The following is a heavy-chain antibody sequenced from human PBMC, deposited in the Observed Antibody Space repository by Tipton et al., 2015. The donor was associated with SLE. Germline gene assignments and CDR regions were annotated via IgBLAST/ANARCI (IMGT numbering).Heavy chain of an antibody. CDR1: GGSISSHY. CDR3: ARGEAARVYYYGMDV. Sequence: TLSLTCTVSGGSISSHYWSWIRQPPGKGLEWIGYIYYSGSTNYNPSLKSRVTISVDTSKNQFSLKLSSVTAADTAVYYCARGEAARVYYYGMDVWGQGTTVTVSS. D-gene: IGHD6-6*01. J-gene: IGHJ6*02. V-gene: IGHV4-59*11. CDR2: IYYSGST.